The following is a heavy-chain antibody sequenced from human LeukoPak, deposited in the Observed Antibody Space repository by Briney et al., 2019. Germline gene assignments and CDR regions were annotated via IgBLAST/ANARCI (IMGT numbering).Heavy chain of an antibody. CDR2: INHSGST. J-gene: IGHJ4*02. V-gene: IGHV4-34*01. CDR3: ARDILTGPSDY. D-gene: IGHD3-9*01. Sequence: PSETLSLTCAVYGGSFSGYYWSWIRQPPGKGLEWIGEINHSGSTNYNPSLKSRVTISVDTSKNQFSLKLSSVTAADTAVYYCARDILTGPSDYWGQGTLGTVSS. CDR1: GGSFSGYY.